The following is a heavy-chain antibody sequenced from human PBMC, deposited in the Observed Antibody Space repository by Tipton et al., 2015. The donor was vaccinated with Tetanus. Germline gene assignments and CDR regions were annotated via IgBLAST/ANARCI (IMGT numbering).Heavy chain of an antibody. D-gene: IGHD5-24*01. Sequence: TLSLTCAVYGGSFSGSYWSWVRQPPGKGLEWIGEVHPRGSTNYNPSLKSRVRMSVDTSKNQFSLRLTSVTAADTAVYYCARESVLLDGGFDFWGQGTLVSVSS. CDR2: VHPRGST. CDR1: GGSFSGSY. J-gene: IGHJ4*02. V-gene: IGHV4-34*01. CDR3: ARESVLLDGGFDF.